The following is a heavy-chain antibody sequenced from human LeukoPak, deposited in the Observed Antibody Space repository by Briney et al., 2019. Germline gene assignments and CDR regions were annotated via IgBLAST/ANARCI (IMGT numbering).Heavy chain of an antibody. Sequence: SETLSLTCTVSGGSISSSSYYWGWIRQPPGKGLEWIGSIYYSGSTYYNPSLKSRVTISVDTSKNQFSLKLSSVTAADTAVYYCAITMVRGEDYWGQGTLVTVSS. V-gene: IGHV4-39*07. CDR2: IYYSGST. CDR1: GGSISSSSYY. D-gene: IGHD3-10*01. J-gene: IGHJ4*02. CDR3: AITMVRGEDY.